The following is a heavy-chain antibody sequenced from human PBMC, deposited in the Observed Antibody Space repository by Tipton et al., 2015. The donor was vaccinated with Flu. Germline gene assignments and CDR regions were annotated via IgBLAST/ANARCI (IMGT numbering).Heavy chain of an antibody. D-gene: IGHD2/OR15-2a*01. J-gene: IGHJ5*02. Sequence: TLSLTCSLSGGSISDYYYTWIRQPPGKGLEWIGSIFYTGNTDYSPSLNSRVTISLDTSKNQFSLELTSMTAADTAVYHCARVNRSWLVPWGQGTLVTVSS. V-gene: IGHV4-59*13. CDR3: ARVNRSWLVP. CDR1: GGSISDYY. CDR2: IFYTGNT.